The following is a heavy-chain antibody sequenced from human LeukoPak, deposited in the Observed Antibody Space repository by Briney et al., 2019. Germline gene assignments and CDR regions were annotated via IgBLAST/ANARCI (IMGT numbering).Heavy chain of an antibody. Sequence: SETLSLTCTVAGGSISSGAYWWTWIRQDPVKGLEWIGYIYCSGSTYCNPSLRSRVNISVDTSKNQFSLKLSSVTAADTAVYYCARGHSTSSSYFCNGMDVWGQGTTVTVSS. CDR1: GGSISSGAYW. CDR2: IYCSGST. J-gene: IGHJ6*02. D-gene: IGHD6-6*01. V-gene: IGHV4-31*03. CDR3: ARGHSTSSSYFCNGMDV.